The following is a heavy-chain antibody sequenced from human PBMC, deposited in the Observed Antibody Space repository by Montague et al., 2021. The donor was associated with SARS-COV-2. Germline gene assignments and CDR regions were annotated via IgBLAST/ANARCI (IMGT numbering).Heavy chain of an antibody. CDR3: ARQRRGGLVSTPRFFDY. D-gene: IGHD6-19*01. Sequence: SETLSLTCTVSGGSISSSSYYWGWIRQPPGKGLEWIGSIYYSGSTYYXXXLKSRVTISVDTSKNLFSLKLSSVTAADTAVYYCARQRRGGLVSTPRFFDYWGQGTPVTVSS. J-gene: IGHJ4*02. CDR1: GGSISSSSYY. CDR2: IYYSGST. V-gene: IGHV4-39*01.